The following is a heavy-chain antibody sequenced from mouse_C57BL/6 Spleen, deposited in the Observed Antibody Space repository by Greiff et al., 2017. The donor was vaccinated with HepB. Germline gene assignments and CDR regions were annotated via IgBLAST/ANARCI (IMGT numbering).Heavy chain of an antibody. CDR3: ARFGYAWFAY. Sequence: QVQLKQPGAELVRPGSSVKLSCKASGYTFTSYWMDWVKQRPGQGLEWIGNIYPSDSETHYNQKFKDKATLTVDKSSSTAYMQLSSLTSEDSAVYYCARFGYAWFAYWGQGTLVTVSA. V-gene: IGHV1-61*01. CDR1: GYTFTSYW. J-gene: IGHJ3*01. CDR2: IYPSDSET. D-gene: IGHD2-2*01.